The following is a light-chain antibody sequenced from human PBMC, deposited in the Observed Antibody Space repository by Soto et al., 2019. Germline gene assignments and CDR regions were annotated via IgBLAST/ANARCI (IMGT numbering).Light chain of an antibody. CDR1: ENIRSY. CDR2: AAS. CDR3: QQSYDSPLT. J-gene: IGKJ1*01. V-gene: IGKV1-39*01. Sequence: DIQMTQSPSSLSASVGDRVTIACRASENIRSYLNWYQQRPGKAPNLLIFAASSLVSGVPSRFSGSASGTDFTLTISSLQPEDFATYYCQQSYDSPLTFGQGTKV.